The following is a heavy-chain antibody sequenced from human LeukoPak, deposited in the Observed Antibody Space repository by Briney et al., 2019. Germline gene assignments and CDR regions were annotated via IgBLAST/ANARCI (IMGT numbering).Heavy chain of an antibody. V-gene: IGHV4-31*03. CDR3: ARVEYDSSGYIDS. D-gene: IGHD3-22*01. Sequence: SETLSLTCTVSGVSISSGGYYWSWIRQPPGKGLEWIGYIYYSGSTYYNPSLKSRVTISVDTSKNQFSLKLTSVTAADTAVYYCARVEYDSSGYIDSWGQGPLVTVSS. CDR2: IYYSGST. J-gene: IGHJ4*02. CDR1: GVSISSGGYY.